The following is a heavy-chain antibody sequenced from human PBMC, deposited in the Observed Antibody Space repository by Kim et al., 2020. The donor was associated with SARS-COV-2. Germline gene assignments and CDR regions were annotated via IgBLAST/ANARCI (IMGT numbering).Heavy chain of an antibody. J-gene: IGHJ4*02. CDR2: YPGASDT. D-gene: IGHD2-15*01. V-gene: IGHV5-51*01. CDR3: ARIGDY. Sequence: YPGASDTKYRPSVQGQVTISADKSISTAYLQWSSLKASDTAMYYCARIGDYWGQGTLVTVSS.